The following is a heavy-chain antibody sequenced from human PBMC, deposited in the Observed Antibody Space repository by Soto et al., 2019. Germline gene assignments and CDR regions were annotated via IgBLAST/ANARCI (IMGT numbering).Heavy chain of an antibody. CDR3: ARDPARRGWYWAFDI. D-gene: IGHD6-19*01. J-gene: IGHJ3*02. CDR1: GFTFSSYE. CDR2: ISSSGSTI. V-gene: IGHV3-48*03. Sequence: GGSLRLSCAASGFTFSSYEMNWVRQAPGKGLEWVSYISSSGSTIYYADSVKGRFTISRDNAKNSLYLQMNSLRAEDTAVYDCARDPARRGWYWAFDIWGQGTMVTVSS.